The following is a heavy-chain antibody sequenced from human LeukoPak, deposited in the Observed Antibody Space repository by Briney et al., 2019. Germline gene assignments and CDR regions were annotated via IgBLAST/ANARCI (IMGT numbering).Heavy chain of an antibody. V-gene: IGHV1-3*01. CDR1: GYTFTSYA. Sequence: ASVTVSCKASGYTFTSYAMHWVRQAPGQRLEWMGWINAGNGNTKYSQKFQGRVTMTRDTSTSTVYMELSSLRSEDTAVYYCARDFTPNTRSDPFDPWGQGTLVTVSS. CDR2: INAGNGNT. J-gene: IGHJ5*02. D-gene: IGHD2/OR15-2a*01. CDR3: ARDFTPNTRSDPFDP.